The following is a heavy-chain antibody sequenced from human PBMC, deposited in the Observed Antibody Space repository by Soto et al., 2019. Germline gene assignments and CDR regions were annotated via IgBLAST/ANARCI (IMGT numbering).Heavy chain of an antibody. D-gene: IGHD4-17*01. Sequence: QGQLVQSGAEVKKPGSSVKVSCKASGGTFSSYAISWVRQAPGQGLEWMGGIIPIFGTADYAQKFQGRVTITADKSTSTAYMELSSLRSEDTAVYYCARTPTTVTNLLAFDYWGQGTLVTVSS. CDR2: IIPIFGTA. CDR3: ARTPTTVTNLLAFDY. V-gene: IGHV1-69*06. J-gene: IGHJ4*02. CDR1: GGTFSSYA.